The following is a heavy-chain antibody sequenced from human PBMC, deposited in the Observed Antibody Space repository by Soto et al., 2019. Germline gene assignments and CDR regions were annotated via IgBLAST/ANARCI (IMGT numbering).Heavy chain of an antibody. J-gene: IGHJ3*02. CDR3: AREWDCSGGSCYPGMGAFDI. V-gene: IGHV4-31*03. CDR2: IYYSGST. Sequence: LSLTCTVSGGSISSGGYYWSWIRQHPGKGLEWIGYIYYSGSTYYNPSLKSRVTISVDTSKNQFSLKLSSVTAADTAVYYCAREWDCSGGSCYPGMGAFDIWGQGTMVTVSS. D-gene: IGHD2-15*01. CDR1: GGSISSGGYY.